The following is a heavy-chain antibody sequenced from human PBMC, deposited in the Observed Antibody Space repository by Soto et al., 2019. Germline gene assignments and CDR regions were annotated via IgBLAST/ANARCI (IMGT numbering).Heavy chain of an antibody. CDR2: ISDDGDKR. CDR3: AKARVRIVGANSFDY. V-gene: IGHV3-30*18. J-gene: IGHJ4*02. Sequence: VGALRLSGVVSGFTFSNYGMHWVREPPGKGLEWVALISDDGDKRYYADSVRGRLIISRDNSKDTLYLQMNSLGPDDTAVYFCAKARVRIVGANSFDYWGQGTPVTVS. CDR1: GFTFSNYG. D-gene: IGHD1-26*01.